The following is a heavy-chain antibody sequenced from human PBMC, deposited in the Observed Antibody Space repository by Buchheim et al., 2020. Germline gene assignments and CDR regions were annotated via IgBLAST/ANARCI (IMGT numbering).Heavy chain of an antibody. Sequence: VQLQESGPGLVKPSQTLSLTCTVSGGSITSGRYYWNWIRQPAGKGLEWIGRTYTSGISNHNPSLTSQVTISVDASKNQFSLKLSSVTAADTAVYYCARDGDYNDYYYYGMDVWGQGTT. CDR3: ARDGDYNDYYYYGMDV. D-gene: IGHD4-11*01. CDR1: GGSITSGRYY. CDR2: TYTSGIS. V-gene: IGHV4-61*02. J-gene: IGHJ6*02.